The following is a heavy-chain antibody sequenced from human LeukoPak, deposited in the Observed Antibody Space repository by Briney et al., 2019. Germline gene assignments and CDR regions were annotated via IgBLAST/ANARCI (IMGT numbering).Heavy chain of an antibody. CDR3: ARDPVPAAFDY. CDR2: ICSSSSYI. CDR1: GFTFSSYS. Sequence: GGSLRLSCAASGFTFSSYSMNWVRQAPGKGLEWVSSICSSSSYIYYADSVKGRFTISRDNAKNSLYLQMNSLRAEDTAVYYCARDPVPAAFDYWGQGTLVTVSS. V-gene: IGHV3-21*01. D-gene: IGHD2-2*01. J-gene: IGHJ4*02.